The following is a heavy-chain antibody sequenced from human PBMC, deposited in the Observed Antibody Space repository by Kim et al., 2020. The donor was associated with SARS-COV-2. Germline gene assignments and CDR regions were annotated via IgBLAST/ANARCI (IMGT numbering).Heavy chain of an antibody. D-gene: IGHD4-17*01. Sequence: GGSLRLSCAASGFTVSSNYMSWVRQAPGKGLEWVSIIYSGGSTFYADSVKGRFTISSDNSQNTLYLQINSLRAEDTAVYYCSRGYGDYYFDYWGQGTLVT. CDR2: IYSGGST. CDR1: GFTVSSNY. CDR3: SRGYGDYYFDY. J-gene: IGHJ4*02. V-gene: IGHV3-66*01.